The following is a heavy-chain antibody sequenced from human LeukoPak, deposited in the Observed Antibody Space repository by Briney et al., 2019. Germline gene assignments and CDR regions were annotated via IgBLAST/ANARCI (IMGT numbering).Heavy chain of an antibody. J-gene: IGHJ5*02. D-gene: IGHD6-25*01. CDR2: INPSGGST. CDR1: GYTFTSYY. CDR3: ARGYSSDNWFDP. V-gene: IGHV1-46*01. Sequence: GASVKVSCKXSGYTFTSYYMHWVRQAPRQGLEWMGIINPSGGSTSYAQKFQGRVTMTRHTSTSTVYMELSSLRSEDTAVYYCARGYSSDNWFDPWGQGTLVTVSS.